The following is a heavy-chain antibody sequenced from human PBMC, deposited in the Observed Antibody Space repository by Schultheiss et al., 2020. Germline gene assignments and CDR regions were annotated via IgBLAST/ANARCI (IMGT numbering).Heavy chain of an antibody. CDR2: IKKDESEK. Sequence: GGSLRLSCAASGFSFDSYWMGWVRQAPGRGLEWVANIKKDESEKYYMDSVRGRFTISRDNAKNSLYLQMNSLRAEDTAVYHCARVVLREDCTTNFCPRPTFDPWGQGTLVTVSS. CDR3: ARVVLREDCTTNFCPRPTFDP. V-gene: IGHV3-7*01. D-gene: IGHD2-8*01. J-gene: IGHJ5*01. CDR1: GFSFDSYW.